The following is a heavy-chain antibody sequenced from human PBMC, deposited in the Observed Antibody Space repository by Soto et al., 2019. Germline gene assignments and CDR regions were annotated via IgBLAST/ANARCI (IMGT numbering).Heavy chain of an antibody. Sequence: SETLSLTXAVSGDSISNNNCWNWVRQPPGKGLEWIGEIYHSGTANYNPSLKSRVTISLDKSNNQFSLTLNSVTAADTAVYYCARRRITTFGVVITGYGMDVWGQGTTVTVSS. CDR2: IYHSGTA. CDR1: GDSISNNNC. J-gene: IGHJ6*02. D-gene: IGHD3-3*01. CDR3: ARRRITTFGVVITGYGMDV. V-gene: IGHV4-4*02.